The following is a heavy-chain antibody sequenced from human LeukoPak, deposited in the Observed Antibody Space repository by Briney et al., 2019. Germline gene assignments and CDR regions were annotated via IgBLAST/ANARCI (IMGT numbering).Heavy chain of an antibody. Sequence: GGPLRLSCAASGLTFSSYGMHWVGKAPGKGLEGVAVIGYDGSNKYYAGSVKGRFTISRDNSKNTLYLQMNSLRAEDTAVYYCAKEGGYCSSTSCSSFDYWGLGTLVTVSS. CDR3: AKEGGYCSSTSCSSFDY. CDR1: GLTFSSYG. V-gene: IGHV3-33*06. D-gene: IGHD2-2*01. CDR2: IGYDGSNK. J-gene: IGHJ4*02.